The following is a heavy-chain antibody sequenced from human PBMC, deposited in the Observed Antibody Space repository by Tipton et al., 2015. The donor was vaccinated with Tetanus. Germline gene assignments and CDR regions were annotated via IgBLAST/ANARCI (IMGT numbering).Heavy chain of an antibody. CDR3: ARATEHDIMTGYDN. J-gene: IGHJ4*02. CDR2: IFYAGST. CDR1: GVSISSYY. D-gene: IGHD3-9*01. Sequence: LRLSCTVSGVSISSYYWSWIRQSPGKGLEWIGYIFYAGSTNSNPSLKSRVTISVDKAKNQFSLKLTSVTAADTAVYYCARATEHDIMTGYDNWGPGTQVTVPS. V-gene: IGHV4-59*01.